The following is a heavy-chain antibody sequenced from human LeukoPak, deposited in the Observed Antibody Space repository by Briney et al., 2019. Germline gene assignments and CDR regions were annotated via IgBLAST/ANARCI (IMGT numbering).Heavy chain of an antibody. V-gene: IGHV4-59*01. CDR3: ARAKTLYCSSTSCHYYYGMDV. Sequence: SGTLSLTCTVSGGSISSYCWSWIRQPPGKGLEWIGYIYYSGSTNYNPSLRSRVTISVDTSKNQFSLKLSSVTAADTAVYYCARAKTLYCSSTSCHYYYGMDVWGKGTTVTVSS. CDR2: IYYSGST. CDR1: GGSISSYC. D-gene: IGHD2-2*01. J-gene: IGHJ6*04.